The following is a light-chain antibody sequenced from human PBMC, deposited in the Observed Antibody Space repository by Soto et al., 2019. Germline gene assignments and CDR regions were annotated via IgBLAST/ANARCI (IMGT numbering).Light chain of an antibody. CDR1: QSVSSY. CDR2: DAS. Sequence: EIVLTQSPATQSLSPGERATLSCRASQSVSSYLAWYQQKPGQAPRLLIYDASNRATGIPARFSGSGSGTDFTLTISRLEPEDFAVYYCQQRSTWPPIFTFGPGTKVDIK. CDR3: QQRSTWPPIFT. J-gene: IGKJ3*01. V-gene: IGKV3-11*01.